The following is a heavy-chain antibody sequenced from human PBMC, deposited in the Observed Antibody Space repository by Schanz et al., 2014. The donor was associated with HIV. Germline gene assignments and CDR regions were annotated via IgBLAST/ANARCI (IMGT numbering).Heavy chain of an antibody. J-gene: IGHJ4*02. D-gene: IGHD1-26*01. V-gene: IGHV1-69*13. CDR1: GDGFTTRT. CDR3: ARDRPVIVGATRADGGTDFDY. CDR2: IIPIFGAA. Sequence: QVQLQQSGAEVKKPGSSVKVSCTASGDGFTTRTISWLRQAPGHALEWMGGIIPIFGAAKNAPKFQGRVTITADESTSTAYMELTGLNPEDTAIYYCARDRPVIVGATRADGGTDFDYWGQGTLVTVSS.